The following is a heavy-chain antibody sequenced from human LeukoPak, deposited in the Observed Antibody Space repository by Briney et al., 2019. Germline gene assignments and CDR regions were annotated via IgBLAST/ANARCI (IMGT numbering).Heavy chain of an antibody. CDR3: AKYLTGTWSYIDC. D-gene: IGHD3-16*01. CDR1: GFNFRSYW. CDR2: IKEDGSKK. J-gene: IGHJ4*02. V-gene: IGHV3-7*05. Sequence: GESLRLSCAASGFNFRSYWMKWVRQAPGKGLEWVANIKEDGSKKYYVDSVKGRFTISRDNSKNTVFLEMNNLRAEDTAVYYCAKYLTGTWSYIDCWGQGTLVTVSS.